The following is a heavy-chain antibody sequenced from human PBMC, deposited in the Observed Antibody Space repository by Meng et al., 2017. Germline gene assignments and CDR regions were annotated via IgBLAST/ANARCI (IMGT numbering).Heavy chain of an antibody. V-gene: IGHV6-1*01. CDR3: ASGWSMFQT. CDR2: TYYRSKWYN. CDR1: GDTVSSDSAA. J-gene: IGHJ4*02. Sequence: QLQQSGPGLMKPSQTLSLPWSISGDTVSSDSAAWNWIRQSPSRGLEWLGRTYYRSKWYNDFAVSVKSRIIINPDTSKNHFSLQLNSVTPEDTAVYYCASGWSMFQTWGQGILV. D-gene: IGHD3-10*02.